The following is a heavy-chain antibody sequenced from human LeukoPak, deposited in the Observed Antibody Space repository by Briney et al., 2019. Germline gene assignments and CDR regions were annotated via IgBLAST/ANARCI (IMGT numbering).Heavy chain of an antibody. Sequence: HGESLRISCKGSGYSFTNYGISWVRQMPGKGLEWMGRIDPSDSYSNYGPSFQGHVTTSADRSISTAYLQWRSLKASDTAMYYCARQLDYYDKRDYWGQGPLVPVAS. J-gene: IGHJ4*02. CDR2: IDPSDSYS. CDR3: ARQLDYYDKRDY. V-gene: IGHV5-10-1*01. CDR1: GYSFTNYG. D-gene: IGHD3-22*01.